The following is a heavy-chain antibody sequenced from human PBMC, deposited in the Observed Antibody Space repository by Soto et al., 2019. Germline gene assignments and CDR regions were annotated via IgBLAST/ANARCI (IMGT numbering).Heavy chain of an antibody. CDR2: ISGSGGST. V-gene: IGHV3-23*01. CDR1: GFTFSSYA. Sequence: GGSLRLSCAASGFTFSSYAMSWVRQAPGKGLEWVSAISGSGGSTYYADSVKGRFTISRDNSKNTLYLQMNSLRAEDTAVYYCAKGSRNYADYYYYGMDVWGQGTTVTVSS. CDR3: AKGSRNYADYYYYGMDV. J-gene: IGHJ6*02. D-gene: IGHD1-7*01.